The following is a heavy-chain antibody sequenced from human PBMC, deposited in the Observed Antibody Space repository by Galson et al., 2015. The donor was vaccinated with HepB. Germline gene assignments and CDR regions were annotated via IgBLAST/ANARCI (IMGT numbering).Heavy chain of an antibody. D-gene: IGHD2-21*01. J-gene: IGHJ4*02. CDR3: ARETSRIVFHAFDI. CDR2: IQHVGSPI. CDR1: GLTFRRSG. V-gene: IGHV3-33*01. Sequence: SLRLSCAASGLTFRRSGMHWVRQAPGKGLEWLAVIQHVGSPIRYADSVKGRFTVSRDNSKNTLYLEMNNLRAEDTAVYYCARETSRIVFHAFDIWGRGTLVTVSS.